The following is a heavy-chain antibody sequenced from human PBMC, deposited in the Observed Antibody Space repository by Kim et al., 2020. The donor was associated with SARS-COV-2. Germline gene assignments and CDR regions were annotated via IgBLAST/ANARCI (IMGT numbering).Heavy chain of an antibody. CDR3: ASGGVAAAGTGY. CDR1: GFTFSSYA. Sequence: GGSLRLSCAASGFTFSSYAMHWVRQAPGKGLEWVAVISYDGSNKYYADSVKGRFTISRDNSKNTLYLQMNSLRAEDTAVYYCASGGVAAAGTGYWGQGTL. CDR2: ISYDGSNK. V-gene: IGHV3-30-3*01. J-gene: IGHJ4*02. D-gene: IGHD6-13*01.